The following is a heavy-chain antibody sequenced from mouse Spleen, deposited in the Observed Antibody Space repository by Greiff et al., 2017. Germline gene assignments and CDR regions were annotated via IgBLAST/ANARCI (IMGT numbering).Heavy chain of an antibody. J-gene: IGHJ2*01. V-gene: IGHV1-50*01. CDR2: IDPSDSYT. CDR3: ARPPHPRYDDY. CDR1: GYTFTSYC. Sequence: QVQLKQPGAELVKPGASVKLSCKASGYTFTSYCMQWVKQRPGQGLEWIGEIDPSDSYTNYNKKFKGKATLTVDTSSSTAYMQLSSLTSEDSAVYYCARPPHPRYDDYWGQGTTLTVSS. D-gene: IGHD2-14*01.